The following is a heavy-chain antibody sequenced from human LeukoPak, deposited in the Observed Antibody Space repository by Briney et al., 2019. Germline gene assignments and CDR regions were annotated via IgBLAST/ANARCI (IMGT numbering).Heavy chain of an antibody. Sequence: SETLSLTCTVSGGSISSSSYYWGWIRQPPGKGLEWIGSIYYSGSTYYNPSLKSRVTISVDTSKNQFSLKLSSVTAADTAVYYCARLRGAARPDYWGQGTLVTVSS. J-gene: IGHJ4*02. CDR1: GGSISSSSYY. CDR3: ARLRGAARPDY. D-gene: IGHD6-6*01. V-gene: IGHV4-39*01. CDR2: IYYSGST.